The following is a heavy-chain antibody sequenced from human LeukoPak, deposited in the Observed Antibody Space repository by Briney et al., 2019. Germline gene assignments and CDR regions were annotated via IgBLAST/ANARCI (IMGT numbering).Heavy chain of an antibody. J-gene: IGHJ4*02. Sequence: SETLSLTCTVSGGSISSYYWSWIRQPPGKGLEWIGYIYYSGSTNYNPSLKSRVTISVDTSKNQFSLKLSSVTAADTAVYYCARVGGTAMDKGRFDYWGQGTLVTVSS. CDR1: GGSISSYY. CDR2: IYYSGST. D-gene: IGHD5-18*01. CDR3: ARVGGTAMDKGRFDY. V-gene: IGHV4-59*08.